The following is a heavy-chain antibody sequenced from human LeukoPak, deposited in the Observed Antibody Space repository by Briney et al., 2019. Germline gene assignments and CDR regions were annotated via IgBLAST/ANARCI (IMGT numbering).Heavy chain of an antibody. Sequence: GTSLRLSCAASGFTFSFYGMHWVRQAPGRGLEWVSGITWQSGIMAYADSVKGRFTISRDNAKNSLHLQMNSLRTEDTAVYYCAKGGGPLLRNFDWLFENWGQGTLVTVSS. CDR3: AKGGGPLLRNFDWLFEN. V-gene: IGHV3-9*01. D-gene: IGHD3-9*01. J-gene: IGHJ4*02. CDR1: GFTFSFYG. CDR2: ITWQSGIM.